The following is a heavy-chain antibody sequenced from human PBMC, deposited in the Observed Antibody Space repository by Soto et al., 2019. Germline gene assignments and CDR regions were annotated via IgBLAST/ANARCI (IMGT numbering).Heavy chain of an antibody. Sequence: GGSLRLSCAASGFTFSNAWMNWVRQAPGKGLEWVGRIKSKTDGGTTDYAAPVKGRFTISRDDSKNTLYLQMNSLKTEDTAVYYCTTTAGPYYYDSSGYYFDYWGQGTLVTVSS. CDR1: GFTFSNAW. CDR2: IKSKTDGGTT. J-gene: IGHJ4*02. V-gene: IGHV3-15*07. D-gene: IGHD3-22*01. CDR3: TTTAGPYYYDSSGYYFDY.